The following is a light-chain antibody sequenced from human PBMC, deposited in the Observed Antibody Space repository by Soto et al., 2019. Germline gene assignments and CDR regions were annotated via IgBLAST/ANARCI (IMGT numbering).Light chain of an antibody. J-gene: IGKJ4*01. Sequence: EIVLTQYPGTLSLSPGERATLSRRASQSFSNTYLARYQQKPGQAPSLLIYGTSNRATGIPDRFSGSGSGTDFTLTISGLEPEDFAVYYCQHYGSSYFTFGGGTKVDIK. CDR2: GTS. V-gene: IGKV3-20*01. CDR1: QSFSNTY. CDR3: QHYGSSYFT.